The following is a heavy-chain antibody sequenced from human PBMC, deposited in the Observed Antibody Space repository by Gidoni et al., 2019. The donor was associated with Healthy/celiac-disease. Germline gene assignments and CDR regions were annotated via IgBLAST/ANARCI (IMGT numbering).Heavy chain of an antibody. D-gene: IGHD4-17*01. J-gene: IGHJ4*02. Sequence: QVQLVQSGAEVKQPGSSVKVSCKASGGTFSSYAISWVRQAPGQGLEWMGRIIPILGIANYAQKFQGRVTITADKSTSTAYRELSSLRSEDTAVYYCARQYYGDYWGTFDYWGQGTLVTVSS. V-gene: IGHV1-69*04. CDR1: GGTFSSYA. CDR3: ARQYYGDYWGTFDY. CDR2: IIPILGIA.